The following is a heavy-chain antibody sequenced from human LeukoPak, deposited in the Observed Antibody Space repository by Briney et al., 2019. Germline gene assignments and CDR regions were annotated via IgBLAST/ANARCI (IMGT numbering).Heavy chain of an antibody. CDR2: IYYSGST. Sequence: PSETLSLTCTVSGDSIGSGGYYWSWIRQHPGKGLEWIGYIYYSGSTYYNPSLESRVTISVDTSNQFSLKLNSVTAADTAVYYCARWCWDDPSSFYYFDYWGQGTLVTVSS. V-gene: IGHV4-31*03. CDR1: GDSIGSGGYY. D-gene: IGHD2-2*01. CDR3: ARWCWDDPSSFYYFDY. J-gene: IGHJ4*02.